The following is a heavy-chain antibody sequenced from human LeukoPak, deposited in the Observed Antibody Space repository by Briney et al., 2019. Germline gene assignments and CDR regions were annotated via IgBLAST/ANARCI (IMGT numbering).Heavy chain of an antibody. V-gene: IGHV1-8*01. CDR2: MNPNSGNT. D-gene: IGHD4-17*01. CDR3: ATPLGGDYGSFDY. CDR1: GYTFPSFD. Sequence: ASVKVSGKASGYTFPSFDTNWVGQATGQGLRRMGWMNPNSGNTGYVQKFQGRVIMTRNTFISTAYMELSSLRSEDTAVYYCATPLGGDYGSFDYWGQGTLVTVSS. J-gene: IGHJ4*02.